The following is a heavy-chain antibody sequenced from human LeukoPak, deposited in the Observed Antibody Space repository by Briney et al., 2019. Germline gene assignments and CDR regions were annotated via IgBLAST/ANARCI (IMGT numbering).Heavy chain of an antibody. J-gene: IGHJ4*02. CDR1: GYTFTGYY. CDR2: INPNSGGT. V-gene: IGHV1-2*02. Sequence: ASVKVSCKAAGYTFTGYYMHWVRQAPGQGLEWMGWINPNSGGTNYAQKFQGRVTMTRDTSISTAYMELSRLRSDDTAVYYCARGDIVVVPAAILAYWGQGTLVTVSS. CDR3: ARGDIVVVPAAILAY. D-gene: IGHD2-2*01.